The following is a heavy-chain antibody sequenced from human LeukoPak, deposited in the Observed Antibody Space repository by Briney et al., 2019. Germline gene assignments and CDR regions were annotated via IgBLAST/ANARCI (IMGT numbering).Heavy chain of an antibody. CDR1: GFDVWRYA. V-gene: IGHV3-23*01. CDR3: VRVYYGGNSGYHFDY. CDR2: ISDGGNGT. D-gene: IGHD4-23*01. J-gene: IGHJ4*02. Sequence: PGGSLALPCAGSGFDVWRYAMSCIRQASGKGLQAPADISDGGNGTPYADSVQGRFTISRYNSKNTVLLQMLSPGAPDTAFYYCVRVYYGGNSGYHFDYWGQGTLVTVSS.